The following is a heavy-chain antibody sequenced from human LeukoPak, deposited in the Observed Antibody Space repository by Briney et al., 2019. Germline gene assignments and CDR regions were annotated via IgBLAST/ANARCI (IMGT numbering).Heavy chain of an antibody. CDR3: ARDGPYGSGSYPPRVGYYYMDV. D-gene: IGHD3-10*01. V-gene: IGHV3-30*04. J-gene: IGHJ6*03. CDR2: ISYDGSNK. CDR1: GFTFSSYA. Sequence: GGSLRLSCAASGFTFSSYAMHWVRQAPGKGLEWVAVISYDGSNKYYADPVKGRFTISRDNSKNTLYLQMNSLRAEDTAVYYCARDGPYGSGSYPPRVGYYYMDVWGKGTTVTVSS.